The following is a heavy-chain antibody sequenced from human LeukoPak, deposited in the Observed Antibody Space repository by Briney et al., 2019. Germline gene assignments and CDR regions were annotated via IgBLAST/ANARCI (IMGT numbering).Heavy chain of an antibody. Sequence: PGGSLRLSCAASAFTFSSYSMSWVRQAPGRGLEWVSSINSGTGYISYADSAKGRFTISRDNGKSSLFLQMNSLRAEDTAVYYCARDAPYGPDAFDLWGQGTMVTVS. J-gene: IGHJ3*01. D-gene: IGHD3-10*01. CDR1: AFTFSSYS. V-gene: IGHV3-21*01. CDR2: INSGTGYI. CDR3: ARDAPYGPDAFDL.